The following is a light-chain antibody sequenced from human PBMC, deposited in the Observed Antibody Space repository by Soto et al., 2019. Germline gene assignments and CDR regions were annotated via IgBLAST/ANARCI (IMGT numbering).Light chain of an antibody. CDR2: KTS. Sequence: DIQMTQSPSTLSASVGDRVTITCRASLSFGRWLAWYQQKPGKAPELLIYKTSTLERGVPSRFSGSGSGTEFTLTISSLQPDDFATYYCQEYKTGPGYNFGQGTRLEIK. CDR3: QEYKTGPGYN. J-gene: IGKJ2*01. V-gene: IGKV1-5*03. CDR1: LSFGRW.